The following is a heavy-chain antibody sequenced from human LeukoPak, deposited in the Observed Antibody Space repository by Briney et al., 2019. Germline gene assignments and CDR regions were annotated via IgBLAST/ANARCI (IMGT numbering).Heavy chain of an antibody. D-gene: IGHD4-17*01. CDR2: INSDGTTT. V-gene: IGHV3-74*01. Sequence: GESPRLSCAASGFRFSGYWMHWVRQVPGKGLAWVSRINSDGTTTNYADSVKGRFTISRDNAKSTLYLQMSSLRVDDTAVYYCARDLGVTTYWGRGTLVTVSS. CDR1: GFRFSGYW. CDR3: ARDLGVTTY. J-gene: IGHJ4*02.